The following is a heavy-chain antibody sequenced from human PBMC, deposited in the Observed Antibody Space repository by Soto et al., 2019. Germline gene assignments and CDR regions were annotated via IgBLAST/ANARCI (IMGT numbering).Heavy chain of an antibody. Sequence: ASVKVSCKASGYTFTSYGISWVRQAPGQGLEWMGWINAGNGNTKYSQKFQGRVTITRDTSASTAYMELSSLRSEDTAVYYCATFICSGGSCYSGYWGQGTLVTVS. D-gene: IGHD2-15*01. CDR1: GYTFTSYG. CDR3: ATFICSGGSCYSGY. CDR2: INAGNGNT. V-gene: IGHV1-3*01. J-gene: IGHJ4*02.